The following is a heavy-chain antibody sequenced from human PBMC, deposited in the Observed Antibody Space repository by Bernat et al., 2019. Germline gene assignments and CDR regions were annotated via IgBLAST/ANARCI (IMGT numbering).Heavy chain of an antibody. V-gene: IGHV1-18*01. J-gene: IGHJ4*02. CDR2: ISGYNGDT. D-gene: IGHD6-19*01. CDR1: GYTFTHHG. CDR3: ARDPSNTGGWYAYFDS. Sequence: QVQLVQSGTEVKKPGASVRVSCKTSGYTFTHHGIGWVRQAPGQGLEWLGWISGYNGDTIYAQRLQGRVTMPTYTPTNTSYMELTSLRPDDTAVYYCARDPSNTGGWYAYFDSWGQGTLVTVSS.